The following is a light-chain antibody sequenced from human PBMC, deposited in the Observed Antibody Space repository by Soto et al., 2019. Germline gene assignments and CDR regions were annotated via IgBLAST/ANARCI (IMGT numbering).Light chain of an antibody. J-gene: IGKJ2*01. CDR3: QQRSNWPRT. CDR1: QSVTSY. V-gene: IGKV3-11*01. Sequence: EIVLTQSPATLSLSPGERATLSCRASQSVTSYLGWYQQKPGQAPRLLIYDASNRATGIPARFSGSGSGTDFTLTISSLEPEDFAVYYCQQRSNWPRTFGQGNKLEIK. CDR2: DAS.